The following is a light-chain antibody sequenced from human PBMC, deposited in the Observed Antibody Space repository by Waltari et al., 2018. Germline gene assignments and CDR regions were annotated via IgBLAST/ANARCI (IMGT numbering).Light chain of an antibody. V-gene: IGKV2-30*01. CDR2: KVS. CDR3: KQGTRCPYT. CDR1: QSLVYSKGNIN. J-gene: IGKJ2*01. Sequence: DVVMTESRLPLPVTLGQPASIPCRSSQSLVYSKGNINLNWFQQKPGQSPRRLIYKVSNRDSGVPDRFSGSGSGTDFTLKISRVEAEDVAVYYCKQGTRCPYTFGQGTKLEIK.